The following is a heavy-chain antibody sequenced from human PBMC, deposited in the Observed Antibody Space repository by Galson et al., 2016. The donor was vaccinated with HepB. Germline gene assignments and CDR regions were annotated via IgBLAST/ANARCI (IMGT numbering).Heavy chain of an antibody. CDR1: GFTFSSYW. V-gene: IGHV3-30*18. Sequence: SLRLSCAASGFTFSSYWMHWVRQGPGKGLEWVAVISSDGSNKYYADSLKGRFTISRDNSKNTLYLQMNSLRPEDTAVYYCAKDRPYSSGWSGEIGSWGQGTLVTVSS. D-gene: IGHD6-19*01. J-gene: IGHJ4*02. CDR2: ISSDGSNK. CDR3: AKDRPYSSGWSGEIGS.